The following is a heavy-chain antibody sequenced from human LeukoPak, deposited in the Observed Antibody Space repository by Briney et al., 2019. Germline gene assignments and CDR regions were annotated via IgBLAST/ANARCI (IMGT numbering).Heavy chain of an antibody. CDR1: GFTFSSYA. D-gene: IGHD6-19*01. CDR2: ISGSGSST. V-gene: IGHV3-23*01. Sequence: GGSLRLSCAASGFTFSSYAMSWVRQAPGKGLEWVSAISGSGSSTYYADSVKGRFTISRDNSKNTLYLQMNSLRAEDTAVYYCAKGSSGWSVYTDWFDPWGQGTLVTVSS. J-gene: IGHJ5*02. CDR3: AKGSSGWSVYTDWFDP.